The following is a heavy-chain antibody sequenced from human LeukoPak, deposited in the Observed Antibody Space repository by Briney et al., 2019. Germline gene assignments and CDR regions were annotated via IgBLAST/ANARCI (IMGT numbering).Heavy chain of an antibody. D-gene: IGHD5-12*01. CDR3: AREYSGYDF. CDR2: IRYDGSYK. J-gene: IGHJ4*02. CDR1: GFTFNTYG. Sequence: GGSLRLSCAASGFTFNTYGMHWVRQAPGKGLERVAFIRYDGSYKYYADSVKGRFTISRDNSKNTLYLQMNSLRADDTAVYYCAREYSGYDFWGQGTLVTVSS. V-gene: IGHV3-30*02.